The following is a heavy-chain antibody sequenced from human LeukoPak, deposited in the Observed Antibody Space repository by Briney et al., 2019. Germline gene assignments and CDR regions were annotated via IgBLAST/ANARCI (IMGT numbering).Heavy chain of an antibody. D-gene: IGHD2-2*01. V-gene: IGHV1-2*02. CDR1: GYTFTDYY. J-gene: IGHJ4*02. CDR2: INVNRGGT. CDR3: ARRYCSSTSCYYFDY. Sequence: ASVKVSCKASGYTFTDYYMHWVRQAPGQGLEWMGWINVNRGGTNYAQRFQGRVTMTRDTSITTAYMELSRLKSDDTAVYYCARRYCSSTSCYYFDYWGQGILVTVSS.